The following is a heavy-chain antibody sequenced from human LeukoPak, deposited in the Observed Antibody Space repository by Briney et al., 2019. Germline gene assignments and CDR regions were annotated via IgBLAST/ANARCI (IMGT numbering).Heavy chain of an antibody. V-gene: IGHV5-51*01. D-gene: IGHD3-22*01. CDR1: GYSFTSYW. J-gene: IGHJ6*03. CDR3: ARNPFPDQVVYYMDV. CDR2: IYPGDSDT. Sequence: GESLKISCKGSGYSFTSYWTGWVRQMPGKGLEWMGIIYPGDSDTRYSPSFQGQVTISADKSISTAYLQWSSLKASDTAMYYCARNPFPDQVVYYMDVWGKGTTVTVSS.